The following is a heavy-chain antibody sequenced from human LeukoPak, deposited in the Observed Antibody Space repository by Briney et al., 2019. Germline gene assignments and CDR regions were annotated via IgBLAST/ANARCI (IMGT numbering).Heavy chain of an antibody. CDR2: TYYRSKWYN. Sequence: SQTLSLTCAISGDTVSSNIDSWNWIRQSPSRGLEWLGRTYYRSKWYNDYAVSVKSRITINPDTSKNQFFLQLNSVTPEDTAVYYCARGDCSGTSCCLDYWGQGTLVTVSS. CDR3: ARGDCSGTSCCLDY. J-gene: IGHJ4*02. D-gene: IGHD2-2*01. V-gene: IGHV6-1*01. CDR1: GDTVSSNIDS.